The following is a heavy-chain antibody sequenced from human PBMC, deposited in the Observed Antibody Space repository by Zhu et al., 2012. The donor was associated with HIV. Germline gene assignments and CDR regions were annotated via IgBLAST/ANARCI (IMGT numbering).Heavy chain of an antibody. Sequence: QVQLKESGPGLLKPSETLSLTCNVSGYSVSSGYYWAWVQQPPGKGLEYIGAIYYSGSTYYNPSLESRTTFSLDTSKNQVSLKLSSVTAADTAVYYCARHLNLIGYDSWGQGILVTVSS. CDR1: GYSVSSGYY. V-gene: IGHV4-38-2*02. D-gene: IGHD3-9*01. J-gene: IGHJ5*01. CDR2: IYYSGST. CDR3: ARHLNLIGYDS.